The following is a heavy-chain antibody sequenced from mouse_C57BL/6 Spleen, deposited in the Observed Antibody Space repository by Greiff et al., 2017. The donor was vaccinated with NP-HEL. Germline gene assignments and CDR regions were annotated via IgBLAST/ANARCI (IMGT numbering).Heavy chain of an antibody. CDR1: GYSFTSYY. Sequence: QVQLQQSGPELVKPGASVKISCKASGYSFTSYYIHWVKQRPGQGLEWIGWIYPGSGNTKYNEKFKGKATLTADTSSSTAYLQLSSLTSEDSAVYYCASGGAYAMDDWGQGTSVTVSS. V-gene: IGHV1-66*01. CDR3: ASGGAYAMDD. CDR2: IYPGSGNT. J-gene: IGHJ4*01.